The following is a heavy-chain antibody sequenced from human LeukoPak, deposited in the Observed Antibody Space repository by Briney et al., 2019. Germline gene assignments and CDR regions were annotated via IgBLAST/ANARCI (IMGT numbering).Heavy chain of an antibody. D-gene: IGHD1-26*01. CDR2: IIPIFGTA. CDR3: ARDASIWRWENWFDP. Sequence: SVKVSCKASGGTFSSYAISWVRQAPGQGLEWMGGIIPIFGTANYAQKFQGRVTITADESTSTAYMELSSLRSEDTAVYYCARDASIWRWENWFDPWGQGTLVTVSS. V-gene: IGHV1-69*13. CDR1: GGTFSSYA. J-gene: IGHJ5*02.